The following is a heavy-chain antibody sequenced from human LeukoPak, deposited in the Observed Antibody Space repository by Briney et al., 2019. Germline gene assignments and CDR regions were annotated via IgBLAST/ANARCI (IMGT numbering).Heavy chain of an antibody. CDR1: GFTFSSAW. V-gene: IGHV3-74*01. Sequence: GGSLRLSCAASGFTFSSAWMNWVRQAPGKGLVWVSRINSDGSSTSYADSVKGRFTISRDNAKNTLYLQMNSLRAEDTAVYNCARGILVATIWPDYWGQGTLVTVSS. J-gene: IGHJ4*02. CDR2: INSDGSST. D-gene: IGHD5-12*01. CDR3: ARGILVATIWPDY.